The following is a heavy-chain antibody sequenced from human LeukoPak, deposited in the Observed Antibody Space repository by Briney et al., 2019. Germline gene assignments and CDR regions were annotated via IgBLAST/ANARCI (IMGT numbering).Heavy chain of an antibody. V-gene: IGHV3-30*03. CDR2: ISYDGSNK. D-gene: IGHD6-13*01. Sequence: PGRSLRLSCAASGFTFSSYGMHWVRQAPGKGLEWVAVISYDGSNKYYADSVKGRFTISRDNSKNTLYLQMNSLRAEDTAVYYCARDVVAAGADNWFDPWGQGTLVTVSS. CDR3: ARDVVAAGADNWFDP. J-gene: IGHJ5*02. CDR1: GFTFSSYG.